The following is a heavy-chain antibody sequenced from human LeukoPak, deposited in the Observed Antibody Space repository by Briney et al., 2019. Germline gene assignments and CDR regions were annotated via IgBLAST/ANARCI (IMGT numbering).Heavy chain of an antibody. J-gene: IGHJ4*02. CDR2: ISGSGGGT. CDR3: AKGPRVPDATYYFDY. CDR1: GFTFSSYA. V-gene: IGHV3-23*01. Sequence: EGSLRLSCAASGFTFSSYAMTWVRQAPGKGLEWVSAISGSGGGTFYADSVKGRFTISRDNSKNTLYLQMNSLRVEDTAVYYCAKGPRVPDATYYFDYWGQGTLVTVSS. D-gene: IGHD2-2*01.